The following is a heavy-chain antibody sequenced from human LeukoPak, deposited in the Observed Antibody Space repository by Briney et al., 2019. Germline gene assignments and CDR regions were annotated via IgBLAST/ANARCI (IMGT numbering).Heavy chain of an antibody. Sequence: GSLGLSCAASGFTFSSYAMHWVRQAPGKGLEWVAVISYDGSNKYYADSVKGRFTISRDNSKNTLYLQLNSLRAEDTAMYYCARGPRDGYPTGVLDYWGQGTLVTVSS. CDR3: ARGPRDGYPTGVLDY. CDR1: GFTFSSYA. CDR2: ISYDGSNK. D-gene: IGHD5-24*01. J-gene: IGHJ4*02. V-gene: IGHV3-30-3*01.